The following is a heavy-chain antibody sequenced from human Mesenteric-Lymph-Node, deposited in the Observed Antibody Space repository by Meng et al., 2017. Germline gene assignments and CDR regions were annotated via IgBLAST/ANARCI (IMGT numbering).Heavy chain of an antibody. J-gene: IGHJ4*02. Sequence: QVQLVESGGGAVQPGRSLRLSCAASGFTFSSNGMHWVRQAPGKGLEWVAVIWNDGSNKYYADSVKGRFTISRDNSKNTLYLQMNSLRAEDTAVYYCARDLRNFDYWGQGTLVTVSS. CDR2: IWNDGSNK. CDR3: ARDLRNFDY. V-gene: IGHV3-33*01. CDR1: GFTFSSNG.